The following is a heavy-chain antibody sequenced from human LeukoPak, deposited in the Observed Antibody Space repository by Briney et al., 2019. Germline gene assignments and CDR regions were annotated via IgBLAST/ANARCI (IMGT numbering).Heavy chain of an antibody. CDR1: GFTFSSYW. CDR3: ASGLKSYTTSLYGDY. D-gene: IGHD6-13*01. J-gene: IGHJ4*02. V-gene: IGHV3-74*01. CDR2: INTDGSTT. Sequence: GGSLRLSCAASGFTFSSYWKHWVRQAPGKGLVWVSRINTDGSTTTYADSVQGRFTISRDDAKNTLYLQMNSLRAEDTAVYYCASGLKSYTTSLYGDYWGQGILVTVSP.